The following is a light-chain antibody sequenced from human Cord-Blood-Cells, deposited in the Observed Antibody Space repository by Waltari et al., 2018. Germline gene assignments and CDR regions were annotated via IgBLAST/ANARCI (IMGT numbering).Light chain of an antibody. CDR3: SSYTSSSTVV. CDR1: SSDVGGYNY. Sequence: QSALTQPASVSGSPGQSITISCTGTSSDVGGYNYVSWYQQHPVKAPKLMIYDVSNRPSGVSNRCSGSKSGDTASLTISGLHAECEADYYCSSYTSSSTVVFGGGTKLTFL. V-gene: IGLV2-14*01. CDR2: DVS. J-gene: IGLJ2*01.